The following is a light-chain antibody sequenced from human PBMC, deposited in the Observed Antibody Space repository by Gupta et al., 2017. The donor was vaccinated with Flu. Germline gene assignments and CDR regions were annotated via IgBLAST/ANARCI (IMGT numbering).Light chain of an antibody. J-gene: IGLJ3*02. Sequence: GQTARITGSGDALAKKYAYWYQQKSGQAPVLIIDEDRKRPSGIPERFSGSSSGTMATLTISGAQVEDEADDYCYSTDTSGNHRVFGGGTNLTVL. V-gene: IGLV3-10*01. CDR3: YSTDTSGNHRV. CDR1: ALAKKY. CDR2: EDR.